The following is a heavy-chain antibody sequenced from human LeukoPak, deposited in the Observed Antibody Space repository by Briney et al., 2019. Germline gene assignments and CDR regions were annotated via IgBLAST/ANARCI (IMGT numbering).Heavy chain of an antibody. J-gene: IGHJ4*02. CDR1: GFTLSSYW. D-gene: IGHD1-26*01. CDR2: IKQDGSEK. CDR3: ARFGYGRYYFDY. Sequence: GGSLRLSCAASGFTLSSYWMSWVRQAPGKGLEWVANIKQDGSEKYYVDSVRGRFTISRDNAKNSLYLQMNSLRAEDTAVYYCARFGYGRYYFDYWGQGTLVTVSS. V-gene: IGHV3-7*01.